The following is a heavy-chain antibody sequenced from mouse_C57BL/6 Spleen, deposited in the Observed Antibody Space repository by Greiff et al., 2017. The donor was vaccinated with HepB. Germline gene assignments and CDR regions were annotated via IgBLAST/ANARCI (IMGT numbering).Heavy chain of an antibody. CDR2: IYPGDGDT. D-gene: IGHD3-2*02. CDR3: ADSQARYYYAMDY. Sequence: VQLQQSGPELVKPGASVKISCKASGYAFSSSWMNWVKQRPGKGLEWIGRIYPGDGDTNYNGKFKGKATLTADKSSSTAYMQLSSLTSEDSAVYFCADSQARYYYAMDYWGQGTSVTVSS. V-gene: IGHV1-82*01. CDR1: GYAFSSSW. J-gene: IGHJ4*01.